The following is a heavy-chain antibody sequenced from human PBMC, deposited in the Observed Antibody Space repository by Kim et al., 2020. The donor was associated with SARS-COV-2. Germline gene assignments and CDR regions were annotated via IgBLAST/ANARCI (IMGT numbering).Heavy chain of an antibody. Sequence: SETLSLTCAVYGGSISGYYWSWICLPPGKGLEWVGEIGRSGSSNYNPSLVSRITVSLYTSKNQVSLKLTSVTAADTAVDYCSRLLPVAGFWYCHHLG. V-gene: IGHV4-34*01. D-gene: IGHD2-15*01. CDR2: IGRSGSS. J-gene: IGHJ2*01. CDR1: GGSISGYY. CDR3: SRLLPVAGFWYCHH.